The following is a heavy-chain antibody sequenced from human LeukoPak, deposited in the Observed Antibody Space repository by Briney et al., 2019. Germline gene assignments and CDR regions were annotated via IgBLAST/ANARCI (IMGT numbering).Heavy chain of an antibody. CDR2: INPSGGST. CDR1: GYTFTIYY. D-gene: IGHD2-15*01. J-gene: IGHJ1*01. V-gene: IGHV1-46*01. CDR3: ARDRIIQSRPRSYFQH. Sequence: ASVTVSFKASGYTFTIYYMHWVRQAPGQGLAWMGIINPSGGSTSYAQKFQGRVTMTRDTSTSTVYMELSSLRSEDTAVYYCARDRIIQSRPRSYFQHWGQGTLVTVSS.